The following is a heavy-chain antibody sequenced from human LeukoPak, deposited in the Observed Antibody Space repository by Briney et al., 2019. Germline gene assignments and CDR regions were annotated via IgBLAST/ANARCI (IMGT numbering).Heavy chain of an antibody. J-gene: IGHJ4*02. Sequence: ASVKVSCKASGYTCTGYYMHWVRQAPGQGLEWMGWINPNSGGTNYAQKFQGRVTMTRDTSISTAYMELSSLRSEDTAVYYCAREALSGSSLDYWGQGTVVTVSS. V-gene: IGHV1-2*02. CDR2: INPNSGGT. D-gene: IGHD1-26*01. CDR3: AREALSGSSLDY. CDR1: GYTCTGYY.